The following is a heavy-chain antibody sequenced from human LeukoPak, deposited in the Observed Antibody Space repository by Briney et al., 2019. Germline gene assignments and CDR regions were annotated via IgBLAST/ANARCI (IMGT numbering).Heavy chain of an antibody. CDR3: AREIRGSDAYFDY. Sequence: SVKVSCKASGGTFSSYAISRVRQAPGQGLEWMGRIIPIFGTANYAQKFQGRVTITTDESTSTAYMELSSLRSEDTAVYYCAREIRGSDAYFDYWGQGTLVTVSS. V-gene: IGHV1-69*05. J-gene: IGHJ4*02. CDR1: GGTFSSYA. D-gene: IGHD3-10*01. CDR2: IIPIFGTA.